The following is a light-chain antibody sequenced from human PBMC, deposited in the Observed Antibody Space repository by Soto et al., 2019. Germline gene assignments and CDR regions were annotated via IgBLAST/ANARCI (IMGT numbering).Light chain of an antibody. CDR1: QSINTIF. CDR3: QQYDTLPFT. Sequence: EIVLTQSPGTLSLSPGERATLSCRASQSINTIFLAWYQQKPGQAPRLLIYDASSRATGIPDRFSGSGSGTDFTLTISRVEPEDFALYYCQQYDTLPFTFGPGAKVDIK. CDR2: DAS. J-gene: IGKJ3*01. V-gene: IGKV3-20*01.